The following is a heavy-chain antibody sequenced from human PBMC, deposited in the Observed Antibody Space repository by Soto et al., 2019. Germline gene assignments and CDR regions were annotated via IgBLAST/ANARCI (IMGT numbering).Heavy chain of an antibody. CDR3: ARFRRYYDILTGYQAFYYMDV. CDR1: GYTFTSYG. Sequence: ASVKVSCKASGYTFTSYGISWARQAPGKGLEWMGWISAYNGNTDYAQKLQGRVTMTTDTSTSTAYMELRSLRSDDTAVYYCARFRRYYDILTGYQAFYYMDVWGKGTTVTVSS. J-gene: IGHJ6*03. V-gene: IGHV1-18*01. CDR2: ISAYNGNT. D-gene: IGHD3-9*01.